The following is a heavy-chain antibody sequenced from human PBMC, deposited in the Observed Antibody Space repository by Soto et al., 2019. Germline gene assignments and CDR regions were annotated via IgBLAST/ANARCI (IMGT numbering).Heavy chain of an antibody. CDR1: GFTFSSYA. CDR2: ISGSGGST. Sequence: GGSLRLSCAASGFTFSSYAMSWVRQAPGKGLEWVSAISGSGGSTYYADSVKGRFTISRDNSKNTLYLQMNSLRAEDTAVYYCARDSGFGMDGDYGYYYGMDVWGQGTTVTVSS. CDR3: ARDSGFGMDGDYGYYYGMDV. V-gene: IGHV3-23*01. D-gene: IGHD4-17*01. J-gene: IGHJ6*02.